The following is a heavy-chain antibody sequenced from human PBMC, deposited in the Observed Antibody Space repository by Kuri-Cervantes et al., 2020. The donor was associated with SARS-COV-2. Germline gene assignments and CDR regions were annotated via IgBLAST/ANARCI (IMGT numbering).Heavy chain of an antibody. CDR2: MNPNSGNT. CDR1: GYTFTGYY. J-gene: IGHJ5*02. V-gene: IGHV1-8*02. CDR3: ARKRISRTVTTGGNWFDP. D-gene: IGHD4-11*01. Sequence: ASVKVSCKASGYTFTGYYMHWVRQATGQGLEWMGWMNPNSGNTGYAQKFQGRVTMTRNTSISTAYMELSSLRSEDTAVYYCARKRISRTVTTGGNWFDPWGQGTLVTVSS.